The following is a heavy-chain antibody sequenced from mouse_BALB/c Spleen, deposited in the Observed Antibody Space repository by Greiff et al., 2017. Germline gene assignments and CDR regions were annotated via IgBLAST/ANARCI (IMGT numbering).Heavy chain of an antibody. D-gene: IGHD2-14*01. CDR2: ISSGGGST. Sequence: VESGGGLVKPGGSLKLSCAASGFAFSSYDMSWVRQTPEKRLEWVAYISSGGGSTYYPDTVKGRFTISRDNAKNTLYLQMSSLKSEDTAMYYCARGGNYAMDYWGQGTSVTVSS. J-gene: IGHJ4*01. V-gene: IGHV5-12-1*01. CDR1: GFAFSSYD. CDR3: ARGGNYAMDY.